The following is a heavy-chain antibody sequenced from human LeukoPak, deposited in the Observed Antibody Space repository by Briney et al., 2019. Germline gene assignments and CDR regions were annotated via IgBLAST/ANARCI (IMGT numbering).Heavy chain of an antibody. Sequence: GGSLRLSCAASGFTFSNYAMSWVRQAPGKGLEWVSAISGSGGSTYYADSVKGRFTISRVNSKNTLYLQMHSLGAEDTAVYYCAKGPRVPAADYYFDSWGQGTLVTVSS. D-gene: IGHD2-2*01. V-gene: IGHV3-23*01. CDR1: GFTFSNYA. CDR3: AKGPRVPAADYYFDS. J-gene: IGHJ4*02. CDR2: ISGSGGST.